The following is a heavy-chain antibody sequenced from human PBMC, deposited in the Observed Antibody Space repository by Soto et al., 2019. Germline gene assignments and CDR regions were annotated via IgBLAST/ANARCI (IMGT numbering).Heavy chain of an antibody. CDR1: GFVFSSYV. Sequence: SLIHSSAPSGFVFSSYVMHWVRQTPVKGLEWVVFISYDGGDRYYADSVKGRFTISRDNSKNTLYLQMYIVIAEDTALYYCTRDIPETFGFDYWGQGT. CDR3: TRDIPETFGFDY. D-gene: IGHD2-21*01. V-gene: IGHV3-30-3*01. CDR2: ISYDGGDR. J-gene: IGHJ4*02.